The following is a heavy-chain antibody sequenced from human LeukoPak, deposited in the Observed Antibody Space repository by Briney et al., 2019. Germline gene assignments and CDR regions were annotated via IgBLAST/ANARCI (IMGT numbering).Heavy chain of an antibody. D-gene: IGHD3-10*01. CDR1: GGTFSSYA. CDR3: ARSPAYGSGSEFDY. Sequence: SVKVSCKASGGTFSSYAISWVRQAPGQGLEWMGRIIPIFGTANYAQKFQGRVTITTDESTGTAYMELSSLRSEDTAVYYCARSPAYGSGSEFDYWGQGTLVTVSS. J-gene: IGHJ4*02. V-gene: IGHV1-69*05. CDR2: IIPIFGTA.